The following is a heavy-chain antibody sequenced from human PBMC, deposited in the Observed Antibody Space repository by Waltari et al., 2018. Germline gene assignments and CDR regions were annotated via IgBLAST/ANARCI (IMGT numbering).Heavy chain of an antibody. V-gene: IGHV3-23*01. D-gene: IGHD1-26*01. CDR3: AKTRGNYYYFDY. CDR2: ISNSGGDT. Sequence: QAPGKGLEWVSAISNSGGDTYYAESVKRRFTISRDNSKNTLYLQMNSLRAEDTAVYYCAKTRGNYYYFDYWGQGTLVTASS. J-gene: IGHJ4*02.